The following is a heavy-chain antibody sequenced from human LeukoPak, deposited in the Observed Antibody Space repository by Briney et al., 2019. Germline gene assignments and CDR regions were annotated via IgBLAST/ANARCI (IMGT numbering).Heavy chain of an antibody. CDR1: RGTFSSYA. CDR2: IIPIFGTA. Sequence: SVKVSCKASRGTFSSYAISWVRQAPGQGLEWMGGIIPIFGTANYAQKFQGRVTITADESTSTAYMELSSLRSEDTAVYYCARYCSGGSCPFDYWGQGTLVTVSS. D-gene: IGHD2-15*01. V-gene: IGHV1-69*13. CDR3: ARYCSGGSCPFDY. J-gene: IGHJ4*02.